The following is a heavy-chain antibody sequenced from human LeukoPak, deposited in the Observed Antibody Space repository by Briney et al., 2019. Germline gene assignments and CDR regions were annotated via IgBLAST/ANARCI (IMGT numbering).Heavy chain of an antibody. J-gene: IGHJ6*03. V-gene: IGHV4-61*02. Sequence: SQTLSLTCTVSGDSINSGSYYWNWIRQPAGKGLEWIGRIYTSGSTEYYPSLKSRVTISVDTSKNQFSLKLTSVTAADAAVYYCARELGTAYYGSGNYHYNALYYYLGVWGKGTTVTISS. CDR3: ARELGTAYYGSGNYHYNALYYYLGV. CDR2: IYTSGST. D-gene: IGHD3-10*01. CDR1: GDSINSGSYY.